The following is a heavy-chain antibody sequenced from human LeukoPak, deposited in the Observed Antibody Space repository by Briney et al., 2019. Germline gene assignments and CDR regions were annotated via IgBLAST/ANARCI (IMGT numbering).Heavy chain of an antibody. CDR3: TRAGSLGSYSPN. D-gene: IGHD1-26*01. V-gene: IGHV3-48*03. J-gene: IGHJ4*02. Sequence: GGSVRLSCAASGFPFSSYEMDWVRQAPGKGLEWIAYISNSGSNTYYADSVRGRFTISRDNAKDSVYLQMNSLRVEDTAVYYCTRAGSLGSYSPNWGQGTLVSVSS. CDR2: ISNSGSNT. CDR1: GFPFSSYE.